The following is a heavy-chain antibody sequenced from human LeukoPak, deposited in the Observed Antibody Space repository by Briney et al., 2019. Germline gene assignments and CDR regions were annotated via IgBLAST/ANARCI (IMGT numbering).Heavy chain of an antibody. Sequence: GGSLKLSCAASGFTFDDYAMHWVRQAPGKGLEWVSLISWDGGSTYYADSVKGRFTISRDNSKNSLYLQMNSLRAEDIALYYCAKGTLPTGYYYMDVWGKGTTVTVSS. CDR1: GFTFDDYA. V-gene: IGHV3-43D*03. CDR2: ISWDGGST. CDR3: AKGTLPTGYYYMDV. J-gene: IGHJ6*03.